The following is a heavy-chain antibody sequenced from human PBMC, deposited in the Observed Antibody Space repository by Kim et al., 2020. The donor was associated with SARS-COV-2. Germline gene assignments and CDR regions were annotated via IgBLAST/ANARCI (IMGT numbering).Heavy chain of an antibody. CDR1: GFTFTNSG. D-gene: IGHD3-10*01. V-gene: IGHV3-30*03. Sequence: GGSLRLSCAASGFTFTNSGMRWVRQAPGKGLEWVAGISYEASKKHYEYSAHGRFTISRDRYKTTMSLQLRVLTAEDKATAEYDKATVIPGFGKFHDNAF. J-gene: IGHJ3*01. CDR3: DKATVIPGFGKFHDNAF. CDR2: ISYEASKK.